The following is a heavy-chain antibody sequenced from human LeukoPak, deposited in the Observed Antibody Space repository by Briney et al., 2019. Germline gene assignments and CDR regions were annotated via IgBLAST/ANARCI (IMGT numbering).Heavy chain of an antibody. V-gene: IGHV4-61*02. Sequence: ASETLSLTCTVTGGSISSGSYYWSWIRQPAGKGLEWIVRIYTSGSTNHNPSLKSRVTISVDTSKNQFSLKLSSVTAADTAVYYCARYPTDSSGYSAYYYYVDVWGKGTTVTVSS. CDR3: ARYPTDSSGYSAYYYYVDV. CDR2: IYTSGST. J-gene: IGHJ6*03. D-gene: IGHD3-22*01. CDR1: GGSISSGSYY.